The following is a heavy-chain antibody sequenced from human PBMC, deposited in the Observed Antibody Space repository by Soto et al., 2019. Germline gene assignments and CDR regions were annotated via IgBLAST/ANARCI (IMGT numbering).Heavy chain of an antibody. CDR2: IYHSGST. CDR1: GGSISSGGYS. Sequence: QLQLQESGSGLVKPSQTLSLTCAVSGGSISSGGYSWSWIRQPPGKGLEWIGYIYHSGSTYYNPPLKRRATISVDRSKHQFSLTLSSVTAADTAVYYCARGVDPMVRGVAHNWFDPWGQGTLVTVSS. J-gene: IGHJ5*02. CDR3: ARGVDPMVRGVAHNWFDP. V-gene: IGHV4-30-2*01. D-gene: IGHD3-10*01.